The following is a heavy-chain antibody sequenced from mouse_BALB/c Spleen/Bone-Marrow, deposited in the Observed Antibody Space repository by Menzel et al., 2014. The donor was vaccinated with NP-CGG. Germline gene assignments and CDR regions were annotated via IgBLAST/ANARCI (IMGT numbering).Heavy chain of an antibody. CDR3: ARLDLLAY. Sequence: EVKLMESGAELVKPGASVKLSCTASGFNIKDTYMHWVKQRPEQGLEWIGRIDPANGNTKYDPKFQGKATITADTSSNTAYLQLSSLTSEDTAVYYCARLDLLAYWGQGTLVTVSA. V-gene: IGHV14-3*02. CDR2: IDPANGNT. J-gene: IGHJ3*01. CDR1: GFNIKDTY.